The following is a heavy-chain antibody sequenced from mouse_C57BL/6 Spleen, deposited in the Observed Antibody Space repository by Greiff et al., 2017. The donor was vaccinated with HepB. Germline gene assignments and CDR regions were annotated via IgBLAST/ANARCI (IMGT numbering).Heavy chain of an antibody. D-gene: IGHD2-2*01. CDR3: ARSRMVTTRYFDY. V-gene: IGHV14-2*01. CDR1: GFNIKDYY. CDR2: IDPEDGET. Sequence: VHVKQSGAELVKPGASVKLSCTASGFNIKDYYMHWVKQRTEQGLEWIGRIDPEDGETKYAPKFQGKATITADTSSNTAYLQLSSLTSEDTAVYYCARSRMVTTRYFDYWGQGTTLTVSS. J-gene: IGHJ2*01.